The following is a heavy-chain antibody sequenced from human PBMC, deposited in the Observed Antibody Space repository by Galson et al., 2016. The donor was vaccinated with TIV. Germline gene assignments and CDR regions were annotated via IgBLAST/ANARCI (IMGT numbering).Heavy chain of an antibody. CDR3: AKGRGYGYGYPQDYYYGMDD. V-gene: IGHV3-9*01. CDR2: ISSNSVYL. Sequence: SLRLSCAASGFTFAHYGMHWVRQAPGKGLELVSGISSNSVYLGYADSVKGRFTISSDNAKKSLDLQMNSLRPEDTALYYCAKGRGYGYGYPQDYYYGMDDWGQGTTVTVSS. J-gene: IGHJ6*02. CDR1: GFTFAHYG. D-gene: IGHD5-18*01.